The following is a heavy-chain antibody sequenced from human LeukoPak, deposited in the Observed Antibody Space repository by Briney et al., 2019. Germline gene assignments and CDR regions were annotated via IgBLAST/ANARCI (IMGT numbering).Heavy chain of an antibody. Sequence: SETLSLTCTVSGGSMNSYYWSWIRQPPGKGLEWTGYIYYSGSTNYNPSLKSRVTISVDTSKNQFSLKLSSVTAADTAVFYCARQSYSSSWGSYYFDYWGQGTLDTVSS. CDR1: GGSMNSYY. CDR2: IYYSGST. CDR3: ARQSYSSSWGSYYFDY. J-gene: IGHJ4*02. V-gene: IGHV4-59*08. D-gene: IGHD6-13*01.